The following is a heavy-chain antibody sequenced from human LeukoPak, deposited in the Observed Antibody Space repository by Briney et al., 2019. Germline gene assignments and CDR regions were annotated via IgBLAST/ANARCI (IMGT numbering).Heavy chain of an antibody. Sequence: PSETLSLTCTVSGGSISSYYWSWIRQPPGKGLEWIGSIYYSGSTYYNPSLKSRVTISVDTSKNQFSLKLSSVTAADTAVYYCATGLGYYFDYWGQGILVTVSS. CDR3: ATGLGYYFDY. D-gene: IGHD3-16*01. CDR1: GGSISSYY. CDR2: IYYSGST. J-gene: IGHJ4*02. V-gene: IGHV4-59*05.